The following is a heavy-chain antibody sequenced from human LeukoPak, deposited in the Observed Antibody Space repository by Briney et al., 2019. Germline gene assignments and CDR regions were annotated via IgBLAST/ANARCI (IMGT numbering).Heavy chain of an antibody. CDR3: ARERGYCSGGSCRNHYFDY. V-gene: IGHV3-33*01. J-gene: IGHJ4*02. CDR1: GFTLSSYG. Sequence: GGSLRLSCAASGFTLSSYGMHWVRQAPGKGLEWVAVIWYDGSNKYYADSVKGRFTISRDNSKDTLYLQMNSLRAEDAAVYYCARERGYCSGGSCRNHYFDYWGQGTLVTVSS. D-gene: IGHD2-15*01. CDR2: IWYDGSNK.